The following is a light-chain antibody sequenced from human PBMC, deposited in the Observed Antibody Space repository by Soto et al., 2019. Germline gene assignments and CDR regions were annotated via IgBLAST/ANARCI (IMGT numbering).Light chain of an antibody. CDR3: QKYNSAPFT. V-gene: IGKV1-27*01. CDR2: AAS. CDR1: QCISNY. Sequence: DIQMTQSPSSLSASVVDRVAITCRASQCISNYLAWFQQRPGKVTKFLIYAASTLQSGVPSRFSGSGSGTDFTLTISSRQPEDVATYYCQKYNSAPFTFGPGTKVDIK. J-gene: IGKJ3*01.